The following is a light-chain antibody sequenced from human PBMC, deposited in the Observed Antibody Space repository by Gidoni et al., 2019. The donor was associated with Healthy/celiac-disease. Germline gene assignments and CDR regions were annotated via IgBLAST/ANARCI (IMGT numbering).Light chain of an antibody. V-gene: IGKV1-9*01. CDR3: QQLNSYPL. Sequence: DIQLTQSPSFLSASVGDRVTITCRASQGISSYLTWYQQKPGKAPKLLIYAASTLQRVVPSRFSGSGSGTEFTLTISSLQPEDFATYYCQQLNSYPLFGGGTKVEIK. CDR1: QGISSY. J-gene: IGKJ4*01. CDR2: AAS.